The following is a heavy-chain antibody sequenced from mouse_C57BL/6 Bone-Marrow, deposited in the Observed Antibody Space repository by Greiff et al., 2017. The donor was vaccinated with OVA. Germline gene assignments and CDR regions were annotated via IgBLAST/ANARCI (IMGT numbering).Heavy chain of an antibody. J-gene: IGHJ4*01. Sequence: QVHVKQPGAELVKPGASVKLSCKASGYTFTSYWMQWVKQRPGQGLEWIGEIDPSDSYTNYNQKFKGKATLTVDPSSSTAYMQLSSLTSEDSAVYYCARSDYGSSYYYAMDYWGQGTSVTVSS. D-gene: IGHD1-1*01. CDR3: ARSDYGSSYYYAMDY. CDR1: GYTFTSYW. CDR2: IDPSDSYT. V-gene: IGHV1-50*01.